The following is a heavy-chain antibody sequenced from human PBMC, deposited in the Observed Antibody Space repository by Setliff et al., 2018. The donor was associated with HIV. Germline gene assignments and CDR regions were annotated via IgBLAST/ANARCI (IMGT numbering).Heavy chain of an antibody. D-gene: IGHD2-15*01. J-gene: IGHJ4*02. CDR1: GYTFTSYD. CDR3: AKPVGSDGSRHLDS. V-gene: IGHV1-8*02. Sequence: ASVKVSCKASGYTFTSYDINWVRQATGQGLEWMGWMNPNSGNTGYAQKFQGRVTMTRTTSISTAYMELSSLRSDDTAIYYCAKPVGSDGSRHLDSWGQGTLVTVSS. CDR2: MNPNSGNT.